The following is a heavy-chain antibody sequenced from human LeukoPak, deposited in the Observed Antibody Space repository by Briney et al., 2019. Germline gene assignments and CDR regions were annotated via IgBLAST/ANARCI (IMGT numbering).Heavy chain of an antibody. J-gene: IGHJ4*02. V-gene: IGHV3-53*01. CDR3: ARDFGSGADLDY. CDR1: GYSFTSYW. D-gene: IGHD3-3*01. Sequence: GESLRISCKGSGYSFTSYWISWVRQAPGKGLEWVSVIYGGGSTYYADSVKGRFTISRDNSKNTLYLQMNSLRAEDTAVYYCARDFGSGADLDYWGQGTLVTVSS. CDR2: IYGGGST.